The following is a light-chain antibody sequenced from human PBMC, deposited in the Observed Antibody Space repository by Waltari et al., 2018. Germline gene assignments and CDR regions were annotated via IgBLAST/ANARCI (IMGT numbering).Light chain of an antibody. CDR2: GAS. V-gene: IGKV3-20*01. CDR3: QHYVRLPAT. Sequence: EIVFTQSPGSLSSSPGESVTLSCRASPSVSRALAWYQQKPGQAPRLLIFGASNRATGIPDRFSGSGSETDFSLTISRLEPEDFAVYYCQHYVRLPATFGRGTKVEIK. J-gene: IGKJ1*01. CDR1: PSVSRA.